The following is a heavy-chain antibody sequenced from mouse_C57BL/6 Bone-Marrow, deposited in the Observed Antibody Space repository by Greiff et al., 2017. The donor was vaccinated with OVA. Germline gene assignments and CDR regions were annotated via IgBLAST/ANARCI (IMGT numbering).Heavy chain of an antibody. CDR2: IYPGNSDT. D-gene: IGHD1-1*01. CDR1: GYTFTSYW. J-gene: IGHJ1*03. Sequence: VQLQQSGTVLARPGASVKMSCKTSGYTFTSYWMHWVKQRPGQGLEWIGAIYPGNSDTSYNQKFKGKAKLTAVTSASTAYMELSSLTNEDSAVYYCTKDYGSLWYFDVWGTGTTVTVSS. V-gene: IGHV1-5*01. CDR3: TKDYGSLWYFDV.